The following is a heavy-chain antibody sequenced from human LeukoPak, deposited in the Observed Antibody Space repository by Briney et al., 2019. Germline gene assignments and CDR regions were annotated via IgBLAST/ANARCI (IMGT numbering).Heavy chain of an antibody. J-gene: IGHJ4*02. CDR1: GGSFSGYY. D-gene: IGHD2-15*01. CDR3: ASHRLDCSGGNCYTVGFDY. V-gene: IGHV4-34*01. Sequence: SETLSLTCAVYGGSFSGYYWSWIRQPPGKGLEWIGEINHSGSTNYNPSLKSRVTISVDTSKNQFSLKLSSVTAADTAVYYCASHRLDCSGGNCYTVGFDYWGQGTLVTVSS. CDR2: INHSGST.